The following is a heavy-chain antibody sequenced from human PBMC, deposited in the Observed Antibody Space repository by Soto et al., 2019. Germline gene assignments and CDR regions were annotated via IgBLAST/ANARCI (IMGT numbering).Heavy chain of an antibody. CDR2: IKGDGSEK. J-gene: IGHJ5*02. V-gene: IGHV3-7*03. Sequence: GGSLRLSCAASGITFTTYWMSWVRQAPGKGLEWVADIKGDGSEKYYVDSVKGRFTISRDNAKNSLYLQMSSLRSEDTAVYYCARGPCSSTSCPLNPWGQGTLVTVSS. D-gene: IGHD2-2*01. CDR1: GITFTTYW. CDR3: ARGPCSSTSCPLNP.